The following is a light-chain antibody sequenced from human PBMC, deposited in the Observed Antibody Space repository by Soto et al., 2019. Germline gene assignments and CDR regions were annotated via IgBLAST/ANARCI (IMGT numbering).Light chain of an antibody. Sequence: EIVLTQSPGTLSLSPGERATLSCRASQSVSNSYLAWYQQKPGQAPRLLISGASSRPTGIPDRFSGSGSGTDFTLTISRLEPEDFAVYSCQQYGSSPFTFGQGTKLEIK. CDR1: QSVSNSY. V-gene: IGKV3-20*01. CDR3: QQYGSSPFT. CDR2: GAS. J-gene: IGKJ2*01.